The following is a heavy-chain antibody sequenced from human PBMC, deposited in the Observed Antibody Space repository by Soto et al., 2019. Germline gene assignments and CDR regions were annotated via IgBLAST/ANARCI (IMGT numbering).Heavy chain of an antibody. CDR3: VSAYFAADSWNGYLCDY. Sequence: QVQLQESGPGLVKPSQPLSLTCTVSGGSISSDDYYWSWIRQPPGKGLEWIGYIYYSGSTYYNPSSKRRATISVDTPQTQSSQKLISVPAANTAVYYCVSAYFAADSWNGYLCDYWGQGTQVTVSS. CDR1: GGSISSDDYY. CDR2: IYYSGST. V-gene: IGHV4-30-4*01. J-gene: IGHJ4*02. D-gene: IGHD3-3*01.